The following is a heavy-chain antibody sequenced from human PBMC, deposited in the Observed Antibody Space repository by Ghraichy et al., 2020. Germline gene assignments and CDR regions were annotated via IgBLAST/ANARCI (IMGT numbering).Heavy chain of an antibody. V-gene: IGHV4-59*01. CDR1: GGSISSYF. D-gene: IGHD2-2*01. CDR3: AREGYCSGSSCYGSSNYNWFDP. CDR2: IYYSGST. Sequence: ETLSLTCTVSGGSISSYFWSWIRQPPGKGLEWIGYIYYSGSTSYNPSLQSRVSISVDMSKNQFSLKLSSVTAADTAVYYCAREGYCSGSSCYGSSNYNWFDPWGQGTLVTVSS. J-gene: IGHJ5*02.